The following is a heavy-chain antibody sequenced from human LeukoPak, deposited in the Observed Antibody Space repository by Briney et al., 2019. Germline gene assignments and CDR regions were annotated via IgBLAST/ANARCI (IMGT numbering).Heavy chain of an antibody. D-gene: IGHD3-16*01. V-gene: IGHV4-34*01. J-gene: IGHJ4*02. Sequence: PSETLSLTCAVYGGSFSGYYWSWIRQPPGKGLEWIGEINHSGSTNYNPSLKSRVTISVDTSKNQFSLKLSSVTAADTAVYYGASRSGGADYWGQGTLVTVSS. CDR1: GGSFSGYY. CDR2: INHSGST. CDR3: ASRSGGADY.